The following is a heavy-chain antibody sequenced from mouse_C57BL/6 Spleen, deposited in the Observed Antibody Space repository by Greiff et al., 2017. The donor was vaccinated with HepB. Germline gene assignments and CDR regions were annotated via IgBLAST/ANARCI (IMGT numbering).Heavy chain of an antibody. CDR3: ARRHGSSYDWYFDV. Sequence: VKLMESGPGLVQPSQSLSITCTVSGFSLTSYGVHWVRQSPGKGLEWLGVIWSGGSTDYNAAFISRLSISMDNSKSQVFFKMNSLQADDTAIYYCARRHGSSYDWYFDVWGTGTTVTVSS. CDR2: IWSGGST. J-gene: IGHJ1*03. V-gene: IGHV2-2*01. CDR1: GFSLTSYG. D-gene: IGHD1-1*01.